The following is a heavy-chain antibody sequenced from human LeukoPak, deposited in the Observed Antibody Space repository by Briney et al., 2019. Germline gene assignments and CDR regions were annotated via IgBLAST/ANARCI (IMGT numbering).Heavy chain of an antibody. CDR1: GFRFSDYC. V-gene: IGHV3-7*01. Sequence: GGSLRLSCEASGFRFSDYCMTWVRQAPGKELEWVANIKEDGREKYYVDSVKGRFTLSKDNAKNSVYLQMNSLGAEDTAVYYCARGWGEKGYCRGGTCNNPQFDYWGQGILVTVSS. CDR3: ARGWGEKGYCRGGTCNNPQFDY. D-gene: IGHD2-15*01. J-gene: IGHJ4*02. CDR2: IKEDGREK.